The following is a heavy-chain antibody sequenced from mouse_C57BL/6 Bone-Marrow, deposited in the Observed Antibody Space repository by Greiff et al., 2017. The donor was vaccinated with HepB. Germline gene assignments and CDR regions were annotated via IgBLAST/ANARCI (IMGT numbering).Heavy chain of an antibody. Sequence: QVQLQQPGAELVRPGTSVKLSCKASGYTFTSYWMHWVKQRPGQGLEWIGVIDPSDSYTNYNQKFKGKATLTVDTSSSTAYMQLSSLPSEDSAVYYCASRRLRRAMDYWGQGTSVTVSS. J-gene: IGHJ4*01. D-gene: IGHD2-2*01. CDR1: GYTFTSYW. V-gene: IGHV1-59*01. CDR2: IDPSDSYT. CDR3: ASRRLRRAMDY.